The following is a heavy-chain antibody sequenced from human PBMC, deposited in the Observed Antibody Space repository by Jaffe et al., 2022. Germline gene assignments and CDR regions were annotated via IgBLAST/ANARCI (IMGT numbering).Heavy chain of an antibody. V-gene: IGHV3-66*02. CDR2: VYAGGST. CDR3: ARESISRFGGAFDI. CDR1: GFTVSSKY. D-gene: IGHD3-10*01. J-gene: IGHJ3*02. Sequence: EVQLVESGGGLVQPGGSLRLSCAASGFTVSSKYMNWVRQAPGKGLEWVSVVYAGGSTYYADAVKGRFTISRDSSKNTLDLQMSSLRAEDTAVYYCARESISRFGGAFDIWGQGTMVTVSS.